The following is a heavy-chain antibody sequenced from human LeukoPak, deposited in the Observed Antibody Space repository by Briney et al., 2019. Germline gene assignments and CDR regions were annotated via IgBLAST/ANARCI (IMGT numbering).Heavy chain of an antibody. CDR1: GFTDSNNY. CDR3: ARSPPWAPLDY. J-gene: IGHJ4*02. Sequence: GGSLTLSCAASGFTDSNNYMSWVRQAPGKGLEWVSVIYSANRTSYADSVKGRFTISRDSSKNMLCLQMNSLRAEDTAVYYCARSPPWAPLDYWGQGTLVTVSS. CDR2: IYSANRT. V-gene: IGHV3-66*01.